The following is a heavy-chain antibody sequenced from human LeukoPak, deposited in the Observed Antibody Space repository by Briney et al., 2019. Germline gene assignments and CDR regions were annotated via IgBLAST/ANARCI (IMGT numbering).Heavy chain of an antibody. D-gene: IGHD6-19*01. V-gene: IGHV3-74*01. CDR2: INSDGSTT. Sequence: PGGSLRLSCAASGFTFSSYWMHWVRQAPGKGLVWVSRINSDGSTTSYADSVKGRFTISRDNAKNTLYLQMNSLRAEDTAVYYCARDPVGVRYSSGPGAKFDYWGQGTLVTVSS. CDR1: GFTFSSYW. CDR3: ARDPVGVRYSSGPGAKFDY. J-gene: IGHJ4*02.